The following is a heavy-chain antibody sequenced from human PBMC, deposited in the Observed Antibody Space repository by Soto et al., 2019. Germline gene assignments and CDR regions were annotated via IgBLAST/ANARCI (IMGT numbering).Heavy chain of an antibody. Sequence: SETLSLTCAVYGGSFSGYYWSWIRQPPGKGLEWIGEINHSGSTNYNPSLKSRVTISVDTSKNQFSLKLSSVTAADTAVYYCARWGVVAATLPLYYYYYMDVWGKGTTVTVSS. V-gene: IGHV4-34*01. CDR3: ARWGVVAATLPLYYYYYMDV. CDR2: INHSGST. CDR1: GGSFSGYY. D-gene: IGHD2-15*01. J-gene: IGHJ6*03.